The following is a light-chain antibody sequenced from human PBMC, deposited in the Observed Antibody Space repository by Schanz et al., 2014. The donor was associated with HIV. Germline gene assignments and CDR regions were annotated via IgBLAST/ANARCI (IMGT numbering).Light chain of an antibody. CDR2: AAS. V-gene: IGKV1-17*01. CDR1: QSIRSY. Sequence: DVQMTQSPSSLSASVGDRVTITCRASQSIRSYLNWYQQKPGKAPKRLIYAASSLQSGVPSRFSGSGSGTEFTLTISSLQPEDFATYYCQQLSSYPWTFGQGTKVEIK. J-gene: IGKJ1*01. CDR3: QQLSSYPWT.